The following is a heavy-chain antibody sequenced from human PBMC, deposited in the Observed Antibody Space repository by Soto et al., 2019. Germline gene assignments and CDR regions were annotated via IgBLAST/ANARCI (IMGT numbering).Heavy chain of an antibody. D-gene: IGHD1-7*01. CDR2: INPNSGGT. CDR3: AREPITGTFDNWFDP. V-gene: IGHV1-2*04. Sequence: QVQLVQSGAEVKKPGASVKVSCKASGYTFTGYYMHWVRQAPGQGLEWMGWINPNSGGTNYAQKFQGWVTKTRDTSISTAYMELSRLRSDDTAVYYCAREPITGTFDNWFDPWGQGTLVTVSS. J-gene: IGHJ5*02. CDR1: GYTFTGYY.